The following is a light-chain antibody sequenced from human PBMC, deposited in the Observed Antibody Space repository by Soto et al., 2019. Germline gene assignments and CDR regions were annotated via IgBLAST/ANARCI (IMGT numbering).Light chain of an antibody. Sequence: EIVLTQSPGTLSLSPGERATLSCRASQSVSSSYLAWYQQKPGQAPRLLIYGASSRATGIPDRFSGSGSGTDFTLNISRVEPEDFAVYDCEQYGSSPPYTFGQGTRLEIK. CDR1: QSVSSSY. CDR2: GAS. CDR3: EQYGSSPPYT. V-gene: IGKV3-20*01. J-gene: IGKJ2*01.